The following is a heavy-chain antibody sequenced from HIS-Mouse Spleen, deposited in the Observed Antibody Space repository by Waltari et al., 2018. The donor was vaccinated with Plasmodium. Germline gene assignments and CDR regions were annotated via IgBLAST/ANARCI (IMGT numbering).Heavy chain of an antibody. J-gene: IGHJ4*02. CDR3: ARRGGSYYYFDY. Sequence: QLQLQESGPGLVKPSETLSLTCTVSGGSISSSSYYWGWIRQPPGRGLEWIGSIYYSGSHYYNPSLKGRVTISVDTSKNQFSLKLSSVTAADTAVYYCARRGGSYYYFDYWGQGTLVTVSS. CDR2: IYYSGSH. D-gene: IGHD1-26*01. V-gene: IGHV4-39*01. CDR1: GGSISSSSYY.